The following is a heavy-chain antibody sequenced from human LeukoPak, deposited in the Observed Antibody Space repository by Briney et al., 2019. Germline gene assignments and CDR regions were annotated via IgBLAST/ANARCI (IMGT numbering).Heavy chain of an antibody. V-gene: IGHV3-30-3*01. J-gene: IGHJ6*02. D-gene: IGHD3-9*01. CDR2: ISYDGSNK. CDR3: ARSLVPLTSYYDILTGYFVFGAPRNYYGMDV. CDR1: GFTFSSYA. Sequence: RGSLRLSCAASGFTFSSYAMHWVRQAPGKGLEWVAVISYDGSNKYYADSVKGRFTISRDNSKNTLYLQMNSLRAEDTAVYYCARSLVPLTSYYDILTGYFVFGAPRNYYGMDVWGQGTTVTVSS.